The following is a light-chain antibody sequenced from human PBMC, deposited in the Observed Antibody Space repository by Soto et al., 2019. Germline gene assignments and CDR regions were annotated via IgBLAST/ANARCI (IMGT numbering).Light chain of an antibody. Sequence: DIQMTQSPSSVSASVGDRVTLTCRASQDISTWVAWYQQKPGKAPQLLIYSAVTLHSGVPPRFSGSGSGTEFTLTITNLQTEDFATYFCQQAHSFVTFGGGTKVEMK. CDR1: QDISTW. V-gene: IGKV1-12*01. CDR2: SAV. J-gene: IGKJ4*01. CDR3: QQAHSFVT.